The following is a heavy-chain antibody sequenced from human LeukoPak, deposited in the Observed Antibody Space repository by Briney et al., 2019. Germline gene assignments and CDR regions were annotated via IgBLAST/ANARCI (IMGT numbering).Heavy chain of an antibody. J-gene: IGHJ6*02. Sequence: SETLSLTCTVSGGSISSYYWSWIRQPPGKGLEWIGYIYYSGSTNYNPSLKSRVTISVDTSRNQFSLKLSSVTAVDTAVYYCARGVSQAAAGYYYYYGMDVWGQGTTVTVSS. CDR3: ARGVSQAAAGYYYYYGMDV. V-gene: IGHV4-59*01. CDR1: GGSISSYY. D-gene: IGHD6-13*01. CDR2: IYYSGST.